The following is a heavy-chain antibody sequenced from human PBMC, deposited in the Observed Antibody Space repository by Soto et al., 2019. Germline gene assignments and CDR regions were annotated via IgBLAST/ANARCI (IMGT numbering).Heavy chain of an antibody. CDR3: PSMYGSGSRAFDY. J-gene: IGHJ4*02. V-gene: IGHV1-69*02. Sequence: QVQLVQSGAEVKRPGSSVKVSCKASGDTFNFYSINWVRQAPGVGLEWMGRVNPIVSMSNYAQKFQGRVTMTADKPTSTAYMELSSLRSEDTAIYYGPSMYGSGSRAFDYWGQGALVTVSS. D-gene: IGHD3-10*01. CDR2: VNPIVSMS. CDR1: GDTFNFYS.